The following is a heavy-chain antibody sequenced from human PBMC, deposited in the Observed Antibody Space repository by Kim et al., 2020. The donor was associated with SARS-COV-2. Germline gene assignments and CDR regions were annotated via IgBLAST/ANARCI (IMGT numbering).Heavy chain of an antibody. J-gene: IGHJ4*02. CDR3: VGYSSGWYWDSFDY. CDR1: GFTFSSYS. Sequence: GGSLRLSCAASGFTFSSYSMNWVRQAPGKGLEWVSYISSSSSTIYYADSVKGRFTISRDNAKNSLYLQMNSLRDEDTAVYYCVGYSSGWYWDSFDYWGQGTLVTVSS. CDR2: ISSSSSTI. V-gene: IGHV3-48*02. D-gene: IGHD6-19*01.